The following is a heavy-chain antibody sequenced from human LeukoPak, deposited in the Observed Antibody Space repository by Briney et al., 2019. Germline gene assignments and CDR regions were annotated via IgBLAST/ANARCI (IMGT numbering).Heavy chain of an antibody. CDR1: GGSISSYY. CDR2: IYYSVST. D-gene: IGHD6-13*01. J-gene: IGHJ4*02. CDR3: ARRLKMEEAAGYDY. V-gene: IGHV4-59*01. Sequence: SETLSLACTVSGGSISSYYWSWIRQPPGKGLEWIGYIYYSVSTNSNPSLTSRVTISVDTSKNQFSLKLSSVTAADTAVYYCARRLKMEEAAGYDYWGQGTLVTVSS.